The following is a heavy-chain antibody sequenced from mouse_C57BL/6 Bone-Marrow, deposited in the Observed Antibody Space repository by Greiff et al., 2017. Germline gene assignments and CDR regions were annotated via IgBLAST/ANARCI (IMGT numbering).Heavy chain of an antibody. CDR2: INPGSGGT. CDR3: ARGVVYFDY. V-gene: IGHV1-54*01. CDR1: GYAFTNYL. J-gene: IGHJ2*01. Sequence: VQLQQSGAELVRPGTSVKVSCKASGYAFTNYLIEWVKQRPGQGLEWIGVINPGSGGTNYNEKFKGKATLTADKSSSTAYMQLSSLTSEDSAVYFCARGVVYFDYWGQGTTLTVSS. D-gene: IGHD1-1*02.